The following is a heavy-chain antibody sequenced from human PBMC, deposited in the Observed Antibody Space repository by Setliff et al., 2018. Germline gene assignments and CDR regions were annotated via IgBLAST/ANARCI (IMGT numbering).Heavy chain of an antibody. Sequence: SETLSLTCTVSGGSVRNHYWSWIRQPPGKGLEWIGYVYHSGSTNYNPSLTSRVTMSVDTSKNQVSLKLTSVTVADTAVYYCARDYWGSLDYWGQGILVTVSS. V-gene: IGHV4-59*02. CDR1: GGSVRNHY. CDR3: ARDYWGSLDY. J-gene: IGHJ4*02. D-gene: IGHD7-27*01. CDR2: VYHSGST.